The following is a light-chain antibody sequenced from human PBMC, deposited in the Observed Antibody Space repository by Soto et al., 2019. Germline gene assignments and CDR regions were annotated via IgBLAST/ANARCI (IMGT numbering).Light chain of an antibody. CDR3: CSFAGSNSWV. CDR2: EAT. J-gene: IGLJ3*02. Sequence: QSALTQPASVSGSPGQSITISCTGSSSDVGTYDLVSWYQHHPGAAPKLMIYEATRRPSGISNRFSGSKSGNTASLTISGFQAEDEADYYCCSFAGSNSWVFGEGTKLTVL. V-gene: IGLV2-23*01. CDR1: SSDVGTYDL.